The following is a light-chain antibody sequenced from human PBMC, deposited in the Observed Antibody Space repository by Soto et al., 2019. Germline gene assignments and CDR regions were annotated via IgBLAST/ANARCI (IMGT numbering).Light chain of an antibody. Sequence: DIQMTQSPSSLSASVGDRVTITCRASQGISNFLAWHQQKRGKVPKLLIYPASTLQAGVPSRFSGSGSGTAFTLTITSLQPEDVAAYYCQKYNSAPWTFGQGTRVEIK. CDR1: QGISNF. CDR3: QKYNSAPWT. CDR2: PAS. J-gene: IGKJ1*01. V-gene: IGKV1-27*01.